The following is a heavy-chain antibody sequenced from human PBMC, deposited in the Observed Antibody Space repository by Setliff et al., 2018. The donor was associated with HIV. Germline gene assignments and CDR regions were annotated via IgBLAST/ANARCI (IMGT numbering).Heavy chain of an antibody. V-gene: IGHV1-24*01. CDR3: TTGTGYGLFEH. Sequence: ASVKVSCKVSGIAVTESSIHWVRQTPERGLEWMGGIEPEDGKRVDTRKFQGRVTISRDTSTNIGYMALSSLRPEDTAVYYCTTGTGYGLFEHWGQGTPVTVSS. CDR1: GIAVTESS. D-gene: IGHD6-25*01. CDR2: IEPEDGKR. J-gene: IGHJ4*02.